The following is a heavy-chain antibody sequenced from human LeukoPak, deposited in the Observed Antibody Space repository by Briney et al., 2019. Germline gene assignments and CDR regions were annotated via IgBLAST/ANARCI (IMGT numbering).Heavy chain of an antibody. V-gene: IGHV4-34*01. CDR2: INHSGST. CDR3: ARYNILTGSDY. Sequence: SETLSLTCAVYGGSFSGYYWSWIRQPPGKGLEWIGEINHSGSTNYNPSLKSRVTISVDTSKNQFSLKLTSVTAADTAVYYCARYNILTGSDYWGQGILVTVSS. D-gene: IGHD3-9*01. J-gene: IGHJ4*02. CDR1: GGSFSGYY.